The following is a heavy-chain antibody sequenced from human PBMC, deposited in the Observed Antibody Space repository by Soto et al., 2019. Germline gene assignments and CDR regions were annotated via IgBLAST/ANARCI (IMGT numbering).Heavy chain of an antibody. V-gene: IGHV4-34*01. CDR3: GRDKFPGLFDY. J-gene: IGHJ4*02. Sequence: QVQLQQWGAGLLKPSETLSLTCAVYGGSFSGYYWTWIRQPPGTGLEWIGEINDSGSTNYNPSLKSRATISVDTSKTPFSLKLTSVTAADTAVYYCGRDKFPGLFDYWGQGTLVTVSS. CDR2: INDSGST. CDR1: GGSFSGYY.